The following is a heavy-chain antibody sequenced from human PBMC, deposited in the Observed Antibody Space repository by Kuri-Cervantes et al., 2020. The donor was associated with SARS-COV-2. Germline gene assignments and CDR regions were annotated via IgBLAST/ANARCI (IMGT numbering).Heavy chain of an antibody. Sequence: GESLKISCAASGFTFDDYGMSWVRQAPGKGLEWVSAISGSGGSTYYADSVKGRFTISRDNSKNTLYLQMNSLRAEDTAVYYCAKLGFRGWFDPWGQGTLVTVSS. V-gene: IGHV3-23*01. J-gene: IGHJ5*02. CDR3: AKLGFRGWFDP. CDR2: ISGSGGST. D-gene: IGHD1-26*01. CDR1: GFTFDDYG.